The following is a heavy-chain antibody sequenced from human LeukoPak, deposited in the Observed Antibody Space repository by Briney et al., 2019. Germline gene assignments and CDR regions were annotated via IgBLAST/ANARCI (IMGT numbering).Heavy chain of an antibody. J-gene: IGHJ4*02. V-gene: IGHV4-34*01. CDR1: GGLFSGYY. D-gene: IGHD3-16*01. Sequence: SETLSLTCAVYGGLFSGYYWSWIRQPPGKGLEWIGEINHSGSTNYNPSLKSRVTISVDMSKNQFSLKLSSVTAADTAVYYCARYGGPFDYWGQGTLVTVSS. CDR2: INHSGST. CDR3: ARYGGPFDY.